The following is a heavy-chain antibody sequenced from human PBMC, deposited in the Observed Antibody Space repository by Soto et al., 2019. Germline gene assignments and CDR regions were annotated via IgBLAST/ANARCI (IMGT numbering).Heavy chain of an antibody. J-gene: IGHJ4*02. Sequence: GWSLRLSCAASGFSFTNFAMSWVRQAPGKGLEWVAGIGASGDITWYADSVKGRLSISRDNSKNTLYLQLTSLRFEDTAVYYCAKDDFTDRGDDYFDYWGPGTLVTVSS. CDR2: IGASGDIT. V-gene: IGHV3-23*01. CDR1: GFSFTNFA. D-gene: IGHD2-21*02. CDR3: AKDDFTDRGDDYFDY.